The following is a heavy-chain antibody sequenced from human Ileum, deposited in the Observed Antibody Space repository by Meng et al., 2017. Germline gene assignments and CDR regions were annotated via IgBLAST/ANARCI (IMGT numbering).Heavy chain of an antibody. V-gene: IGHV4-34*01. J-gene: IGHJ5*02. Sequence: GAGLLEPSESLSLALPVLRGYFSGYDWSWIRQPPGKGLEWIGEINHSGSTNFTPSLKSRVTISVDTSKNQFSLKLSSVTAADTAVYYCARGGPWFDPWGQGTLVTVSS. CDR2: INHSGST. CDR1: RGYFSGYD. CDR3: ARGGPWFDP.